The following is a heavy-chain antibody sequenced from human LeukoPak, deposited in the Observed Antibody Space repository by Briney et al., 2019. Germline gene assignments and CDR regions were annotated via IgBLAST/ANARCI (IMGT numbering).Heavy chain of an antibody. V-gene: IGHV3-49*04. CDR2: IRIKAYGGTT. D-gene: IGHD2/OR15-2a*01. CDR3: TRDPGGVIVPPSGGDY. CDR1: GFTFSDYA. Sequence: PGGSLRLSCTASGFTFSDYAMSWVRQAPGKGLEWVGLIRIKAYGGTTEYAASVKGRFTISRDDSKSIAYLQMSSLKTKDTAIYYCTRDPGGVIVPPSGGDYWGQGTLVTVSS. J-gene: IGHJ4*02.